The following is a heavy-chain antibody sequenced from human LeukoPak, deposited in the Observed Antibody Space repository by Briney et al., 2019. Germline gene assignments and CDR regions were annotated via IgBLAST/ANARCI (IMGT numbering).Heavy chain of an antibody. D-gene: IGHD1-26*01. CDR3: ARDVRIVGALCFFDY. CDR1: GGSISSSSYY. V-gene: IGHV4-39*02. J-gene: IGHJ4*02. Sequence: KPSETLSLTCTVSGGSISSSSYYWGWIRQPPGKGLEWIETIYYSGSTYYNPSLKSRVTISVDTSKNQFSLKLSSVTAADTAVYYCARDVRIVGALCFFDYWGQGTLVTVSS. CDR2: IYYSGST.